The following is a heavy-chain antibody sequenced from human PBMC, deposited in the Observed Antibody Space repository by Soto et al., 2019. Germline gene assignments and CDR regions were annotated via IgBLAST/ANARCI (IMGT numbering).Heavy chain of an antibody. CDR1: GYTFTSYD. CDR2: MNPNSGNT. Sequence: ASVKVSCKASGYTFTSYDINWVRQATGQGLEWMGWMNPNSGNTGYAQKFQGRVTMTRNTSINTAYMELSSLRSEDTAVYYCARTLCSGGSCYLVAFDIWGQGTMVTVSS. CDR3: ARTLCSGGSCYLVAFDI. V-gene: IGHV1-8*01. J-gene: IGHJ3*02. D-gene: IGHD2-15*01.